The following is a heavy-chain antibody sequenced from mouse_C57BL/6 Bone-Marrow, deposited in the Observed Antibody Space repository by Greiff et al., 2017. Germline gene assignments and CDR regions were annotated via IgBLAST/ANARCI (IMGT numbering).Heavy chain of an antibody. CDR1: EYEFPSHD. CDR3: ARHRITTVVATEWYFDV. D-gene: IGHD1-1*01. J-gene: IGHJ1*03. Sequence: EVKLVESGGGLVQPGESLKLSCESNEYEFPSHDMSWVRKTPEKRLELVAAINSDGGSTYYPDTMERRFIISRDNTKKTLYLQMSSLRSEDTALYYCARHRITTVVATEWYFDVWGTGTTVTVSS. V-gene: IGHV5-2*01. CDR2: INSDGGST.